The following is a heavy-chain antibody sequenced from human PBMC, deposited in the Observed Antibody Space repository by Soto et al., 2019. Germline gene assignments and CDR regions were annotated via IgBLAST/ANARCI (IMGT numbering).Heavy chain of an antibody. CDR2: MNPNSGNT. CDR1: GYTFTSYD. D-gene: IGHD6-19*01. V-gene: IGHV1-8*01. CDR3: ARGGYSSGWYQVATPLGYYYYGMDV. J-gene: IGHJ6*02. Sequence: ASVKVSCKASGYTFTSYDINWVRQATGQGLEWMGWMNPNSGNTGYAQKFQCRVTMTRNTSISTAYMELSSLRSEDTAVYYCARGGYSSGWYQVATPLGYYYYGMDVWGQGTTVTVSS.